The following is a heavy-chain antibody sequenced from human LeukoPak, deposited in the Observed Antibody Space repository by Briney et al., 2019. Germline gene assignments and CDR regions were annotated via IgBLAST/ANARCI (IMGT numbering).Heavy chain of an antibody. Sequence: SETLSLTCTVSGYSISSGYYWGWIRQPPGKGLEWIGSIYHSGSTYYNPSLKSRVTISVDTSKNQFSLKLSSVTAADTAVYYCARGHTIFGVVALAYNWFDPWGQGTLVTVSS. CDR1: GYSISSGYY. D-gene: IGHD3-3*01. V-gene: IGHV4-38-2*02. J-gene: IGHJ5*02. CDR2: IYHSGST. CDR3: ARGHTIFGVVALAYNWFDP.